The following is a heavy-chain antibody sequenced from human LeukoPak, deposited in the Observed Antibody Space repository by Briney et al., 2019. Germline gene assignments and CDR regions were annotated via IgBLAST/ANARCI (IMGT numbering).Heavy chain of an antibody. J-gene: IGHJ6*04. CDR3: ARDPYPAGRRYCSSTSCFPPDV. Sequence: GGSLRLSCAASGFTFSSYAMHWVRQAPDKGLEWVAVISYDGRNIYYADSVKGRFTISRDNSKNTLYLQMNSLRAEDTAVYYCARDPYPAGRRYCSSTSCFPPDVWGKGTTVTVSS. D-gene: IGHD2-2*01. CDR1: GFTFSSYA. CDR2: ISYDGRNI. V-gene: IGHV3-30*04.